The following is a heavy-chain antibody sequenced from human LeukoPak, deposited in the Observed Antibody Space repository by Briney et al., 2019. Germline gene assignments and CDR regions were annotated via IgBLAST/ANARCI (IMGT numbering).Heavy chain of an antibody. CDR3: ARTFSESYYYYGMDV. J-gene: IGHJ6*02. CDR1: GGSISSYY. CDR2: VYYSGRT. V-gene: IGHV4-59*01. Sequence: SETLSLTCTVSGGSISSYYWSWIRQPPGKGLEWIGYVYYSGRTNYNPSLKSRVTISVDTSKNQFSLKLSSVTATDTAVYYCARTFSESYYYYGMDVWGQGTTVTVSS. D-gene: IGHD1-26*01.